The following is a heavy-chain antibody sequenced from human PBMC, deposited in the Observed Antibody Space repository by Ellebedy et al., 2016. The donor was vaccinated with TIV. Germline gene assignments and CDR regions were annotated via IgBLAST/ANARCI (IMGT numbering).Heavy chain of an antibody. V-gene: IGHV4-4*07. J-gene: IGHJ4*02. CDR1: GGSIRSNR. CDR2: IYSSWRT. CDR3: ARVTIAVSAGYDY. D-gene: IGHD6-13*01. Sequence: MPSETLSLTCTVPGGSIRSNRWSWIRQPAGKGLEWIGRIYSSWRTTYNPSLKSRASLSLDTSKNQVFLNLSSVTAADTAVYDCARVTIAVSAGYDYWGQGTLVTVSS.